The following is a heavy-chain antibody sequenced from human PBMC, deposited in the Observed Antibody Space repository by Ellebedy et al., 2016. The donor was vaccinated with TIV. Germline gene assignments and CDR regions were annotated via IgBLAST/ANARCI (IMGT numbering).Heavy chain of an antibody. D-gene: IGHD2-21*02. CDR3: ARAQRSDRYAFDI. CDR2: IYHSGST. J-gene: IGHJ3*02. CDR1: GGSISSGGYY. Sequence: MPSETLSLTCTVSGGSISSGGYYWSWVRQPPGKGLEWIGEIYHSGSTNYNPSLKSRVTISVDKSKNQFSLKLSSVTAADTAVYYCARAQRSDRYAFDIWGQGTMVTVSS. V-gene: IGHV4-61*08.